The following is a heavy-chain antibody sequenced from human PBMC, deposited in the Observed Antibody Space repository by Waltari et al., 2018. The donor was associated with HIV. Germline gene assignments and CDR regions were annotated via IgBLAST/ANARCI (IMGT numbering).Heavy chain of an antibody. J-gene: IGHJ4*01. Sequence: QVKLQESGPGLVQSSETLSLTCHVSGGSISGYYWHWLRQSHGRGLVCIGYNYYGGNIKYNPSFKGRVSISVDTSRSRIVLSLAYVTAVDTAVYFCARGGGYGSPPAYWGQGSFVTVS. D-gene: IGHD5-12*01. V-gene: IGHV4-59*12. CDR3: ARGGGYGSPPAY. CDR1: GGSISGYY. CDR2: NYYGGNI.